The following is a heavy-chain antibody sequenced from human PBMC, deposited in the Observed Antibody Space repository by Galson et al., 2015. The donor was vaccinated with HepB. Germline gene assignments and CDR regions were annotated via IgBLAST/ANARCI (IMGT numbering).Heavy chain of an antibody. J-gene: IGHJ5*02. V-gene: IGHV3-21*01. D-gene: IGHD3-3*01. CDR2: ISSSSSYI. Sequence: SLRLSCAASGFTFSSYSMNWVRQAPGKGLEWVSSISSSSSYIYYADSVKGRFTISRDNAKNSLYLQMNSLRAEDTAVYYCARDSTRAIFGARPKNWFDPWGQGTPVTVSS. CDR3: ARDSTRAIFGARPKNWFDP. CDR1: GFTFSSYS.